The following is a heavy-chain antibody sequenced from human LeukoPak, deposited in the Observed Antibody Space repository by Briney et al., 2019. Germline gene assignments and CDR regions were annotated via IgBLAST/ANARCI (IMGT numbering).Heavy chain of an antibody. D-gene: IGHD6-6*01. CDR2: ISSSSSYI. V-gene: IGHV3-21*01. Sequence: GGSLRLSCAASGFTLSSYSMNWVRQAPGKGLEWVSSISSSSSYIYYADSVKGRFTISRDNAKNSLYLQMNSLRAEDTAVYYCARTYSSLRGTFDYWGQGTLVTVSS. J-gene: IGHJ4*02. CDR3: ARTYSSLRGTFDY. CDR1: GFTLSSYS.